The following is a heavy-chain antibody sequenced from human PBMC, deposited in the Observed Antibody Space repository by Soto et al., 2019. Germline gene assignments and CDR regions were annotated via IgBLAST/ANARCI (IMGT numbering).Heavy chain of an antibody. CDR2: ISYDGSNK. CDR1: GFTFGSYG. CDR3: AKECGFGMVSGCYGY. J-gene: IGHJ4*02. V-gene: IGHV3-30*18. D-gene: IGHD3-3*01. Sequence: PGGSLRLSCAASGFTFGSYGMHWVRQAPGKGLEWVAVISYDGSNKYYADSVKGRFTISRDNSKNTLYLQMNSLRAEDTAVYYCAKECGFGMVSGCYGYWGQGTLVTVSS.